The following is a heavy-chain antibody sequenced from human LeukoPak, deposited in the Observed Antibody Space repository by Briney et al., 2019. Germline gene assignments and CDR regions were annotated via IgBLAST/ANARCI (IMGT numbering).Heavy chain of an antibody. Sequence: PGGSLRLSCAVSGFTVSVNYMSWVRQAPGKGLEWVSVIYSGGGDTYYADSVKGRFTISRHDSTNTLYLQMNSLTVEDTAVYYCARALGTTPYFDYWGQGTLVTVSS. CDR2: IYSGGGDT. V-gene: IGHV3-53*04. D-gene: IGHD3-16*01. J-gene: IGHJ4*02. CDR3: ARALGTTPYFDY. CDR1: GFTVSVNY.